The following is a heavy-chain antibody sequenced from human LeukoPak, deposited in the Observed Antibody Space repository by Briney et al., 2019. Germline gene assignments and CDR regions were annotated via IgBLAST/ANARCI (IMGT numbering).Heavy chain of an antibody. CDR2: ITGSGGST. Sequence: GGSLRLSCAASGFTFSNYAMSWVRQAPGKGLEWVSAITGSGGSTYYADSVKGRFTLSRDNSKNTLYLQMNSQRAEDTAVYYCAKAYNWNPDYWGQGTLVTVSS. CDR3: AKAYNWNPDY. CDR1: GFTFSNYA. D-gene: IGHD1-20*01. V-gene: IGHV3-23*01. J-gene: IGHJ4*02.